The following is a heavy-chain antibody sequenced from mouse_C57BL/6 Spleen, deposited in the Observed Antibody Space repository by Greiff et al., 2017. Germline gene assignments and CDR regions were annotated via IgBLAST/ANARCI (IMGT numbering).Heavy chain of an antibody. Sequence: EVQLQQSGAELVRPGASVKLSCTASGFNIKDYYMHWVKQRPEQGLEWIGRIDPEDGDNEYAPKFQGKATMTADTSSNTAYLQLSSLTSEDTAVYYCTPYDYEDRGAFDYWGQGTTLTVSS. V-gene: IGHV14-1*01. CDR1: GFNIKDYY. CDR3: TPYDYEDRGAFDY. J-gene: IGHJ2*01. D-gene: IGHD2-4*01. CDR2: IDPEDGDN.